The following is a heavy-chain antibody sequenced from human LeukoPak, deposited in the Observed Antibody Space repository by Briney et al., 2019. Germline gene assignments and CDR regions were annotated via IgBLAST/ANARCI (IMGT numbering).Heavy chain of an antibody. V-gene: IGHV3-23*01. CDR2: ISGSGGTP. D-gene: IGHD2-21*01. Sequence: GGSLRLSCAASGFTFSSIAMSWVRQAPGKGLEWVSTISGSGGTPYYADSVRGRFTISRDNSKNTLGLQMNSLRAEDTAVYYCAKEFNRGLPDYWGQGTLVTVPS. CDR1: GFTFSSIA. J-gene: IGHJ4*02. CDR3: AKEFNRGLPDY.